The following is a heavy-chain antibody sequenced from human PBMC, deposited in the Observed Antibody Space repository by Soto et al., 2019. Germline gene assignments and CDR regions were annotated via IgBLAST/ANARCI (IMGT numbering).Heavy chain of an antibody. CDR3: ARLPWADYGGIFDP. J-gene: IGHJ5*02. V-gene: IGHV4-59*01. CDR1: GGSISNYY. Sequence: SETLSLTCTVSGGSISNYYWSWIRQPPGKGLEWIAYIYYIGSTNYNPSLKSRVTISVDTSKNQFSLKLSSVTAADTAMYYCARLPWADYGGIFDPWGQGTLVTVSS. CDR2: IYYIGST. D-gene: IGHD4-17*01.